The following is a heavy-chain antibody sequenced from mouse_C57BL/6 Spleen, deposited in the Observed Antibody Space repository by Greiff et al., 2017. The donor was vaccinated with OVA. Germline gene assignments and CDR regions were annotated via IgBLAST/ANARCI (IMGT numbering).Heavy chain of an antibody. Sequence: EVQLVESGGGLVQPGASLRLSCAASGFTFTDYYMSWVRQPPGKAPEWLALIRNKANGYTTEYTASVKGRFTISRDNSQNILYLPLNTLRADDSATYYCVKAPIKDEFAYWGPGTLVTVSA. CDR2: IRNKANGYTT. J-gene: IGHJ3*01. CDR1: GFTFTDYY. V-gene: IGHV7-4*01. CDR3: VKAPIKDEFAY.